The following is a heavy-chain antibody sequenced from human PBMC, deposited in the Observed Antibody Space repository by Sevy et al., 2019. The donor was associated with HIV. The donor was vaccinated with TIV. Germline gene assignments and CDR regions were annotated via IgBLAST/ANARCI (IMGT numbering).Heavy chain of an antibody. CDR3: ARDTDYHDPLVTWGAFDI. CDR2: IKQDGSEK. D-gene: IGHD3-22*01. CDR1: GFTFSSYW. Sequence: GGSLRLSCAASGFTFSSYWMSWVRQAPGKGLEWVANIKQDGSEKYYVDSVKGRFTLSRDNAKNSLYLQMNSLSAEDTAVYYCARDTDYHDPLVTWGAFDIWGQGTLVTVSS. J-gene: IGHJ3*02. V-gene: IGHV3-7*01.